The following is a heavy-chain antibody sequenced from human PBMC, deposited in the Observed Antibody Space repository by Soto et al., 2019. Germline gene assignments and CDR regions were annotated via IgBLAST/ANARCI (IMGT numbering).Heavy chain of an antibody. CDR1: GYTFSRYG. D-gene: IGHD2-8*01. CDR2: ISGYNGDT. J-gene: IGHJ6*02. V-gene: IGHV1-18*01. Sequence: QGQLVQSGGEVKKSGASVKVSCKASGYTFSRYGISWVRQAPVQGLEWMGWISGYNGDTNYAQKFQGRVTMNTDTSTTTAYLELRSLTSDDTAVYYCAKNGQPTFYYYGLDVWGQGTTVTVSS. CDR3: AKNGQPTFYYYGLDV.